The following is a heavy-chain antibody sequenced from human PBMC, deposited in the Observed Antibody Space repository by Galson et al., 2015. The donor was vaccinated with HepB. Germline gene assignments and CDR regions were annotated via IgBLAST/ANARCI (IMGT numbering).Heavy chain of an antibody. CDR1: GFTFSSYS. V-gene: IGHV3-21*01. CDR2: ISSSSSYI. CDR3: ARAYCSSTSCYAGGYFDY. Sequence: SLRLSCAASGFTFSSYSMNWVRQAPGKGLEWVSSISSSSSYIYYADSVKGRFTISRDNAKNSLYLQMNSLRAEDTAVYYCARAYCSSTSCYAGGYFDYWGQGTLVTVSS. D-gene: IGHD2-2*01. J-gene: IGHJ4*02.